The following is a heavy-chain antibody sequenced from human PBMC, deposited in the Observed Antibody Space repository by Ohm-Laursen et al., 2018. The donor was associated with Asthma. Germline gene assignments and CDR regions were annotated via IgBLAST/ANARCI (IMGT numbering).Heavy chain of an antibody. Sequence: SLRLSCAASGFTFSSYGMHWVRQAPGKGLEWVAVIWYDGSNKYYADSVKGRFTISRDNSKNTLYLQMNSLRAEDTAVYYCARETRYGSGSYFSYWGQGTLVTVSS. CDR2: IWYDGSNK. V-gene: IGHV3-33*01. J-gene: IGHJ4*02. CDR1: GFTFSSYG. CDR3: ARETRYGSGSYFSY. D-gene: IGHD3-10*01.